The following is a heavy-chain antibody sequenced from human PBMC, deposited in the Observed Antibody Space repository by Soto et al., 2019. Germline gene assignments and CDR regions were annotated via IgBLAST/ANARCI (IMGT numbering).Heavy chain of an antibody. CDR2: TSPAGSST. V-gene: IGHV3-74*01. CDR3: ARGNTGYGNFDY. J-gene: IGHJ4*02. D-gene: IGHD5-12*01. Sequence: DVQLVESGGGIVQPGGSLRLSCAASGFTVTSYWMHWVRQAPGKGLVWVSRTSPAGSSTYYADFVRGRFTISKDTAKNTLYLQINSLGAEDTDVYYCARGNTGYGNFDYWGQGTLVTVSS. CDR1: GFTVTSYW.